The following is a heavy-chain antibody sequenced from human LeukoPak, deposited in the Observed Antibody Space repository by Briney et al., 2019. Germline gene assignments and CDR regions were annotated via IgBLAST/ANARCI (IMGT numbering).Heavy chain of an antibody. D-gene: IGHD1-1*01. CDR2: IYYSGST. V-gene: IGHV4-59*08. Sequence: SETLSLTCTVSGGSISSYYWSWIRQPPGKGLEWIGYIYYSGSTNYNPSLKSRVTISVDTSKNQFSLKLSSVTAADTAVYYCARHLLSLDPGWFDPWGQGTLVTVSS. CDR1: GGSISSYY. CDR3: ARHLLSLDPGWFDP. J-gene: IGHJ5*02.